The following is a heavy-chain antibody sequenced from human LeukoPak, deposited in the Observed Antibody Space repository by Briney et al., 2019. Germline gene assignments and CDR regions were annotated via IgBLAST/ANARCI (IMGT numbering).Heavy chain of an antibody. Sequence: SQTPSLTCAISGDSVSSNTAAWNWIRQSPSRGLEWLGRTYYRSKWSNDYAVSVKSRITIHPDTSKNQFSLQLNSVTPEDTGVYYCARKNNWNNFYYHGMDVWGQGTTVTVSS. CDR2: TYYRSKWSN. D-gene: IGHD1-1*01. CDR1: GDSVSSNTAA. J-gene: IGHJ6*02. V-gene: IGHV6-1*01. CDR3: ARKNNWNNFYYHGMDV.